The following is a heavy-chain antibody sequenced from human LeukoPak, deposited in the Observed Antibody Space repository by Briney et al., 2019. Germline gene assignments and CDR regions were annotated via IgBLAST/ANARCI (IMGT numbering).Heavy chain of an antibody. D-gene: IGHD3-22*01. Sequence: PGGSLRLSCAASGFTFSSYAMSWVRQAPGKGLVWVSRINSDERTTTYADSVKGRFTISRDDAKNTLYLQMNSLRAEDTAVYYCAMIKEGWGQGTLVTVSS. CDR2: INSDERTT. CDR1: GFTFSSYA. V-gene: IGHV3-74*01. CDR3: AMIKEG. J-gene: IGHJ4*02.